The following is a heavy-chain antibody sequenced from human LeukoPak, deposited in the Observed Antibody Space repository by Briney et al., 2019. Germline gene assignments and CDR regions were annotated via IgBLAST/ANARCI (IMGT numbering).Heavy chain of an antibody. V-gene: IGHV3-9*03. CDR3: AKARGVRAHWFDP. CDR1: GFTFDDYA. CDR2: ISWNSGSI. Sequence: GGSLRLSCAASGFTFDDYAMHWVRQAPGKGLEWVSGISWNSGSIGYADSVKGRFTISRDNAKNSLYLQMNSLRAEDMALYYCAKARGVRAHWFDPWGQGTLVTVSS. J-gene: IGHJ5*02. D-gene: IGHD3-10*01.